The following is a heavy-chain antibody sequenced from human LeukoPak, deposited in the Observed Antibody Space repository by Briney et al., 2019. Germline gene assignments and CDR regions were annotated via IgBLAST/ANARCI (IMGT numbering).Heavy chain of an antibody. CDR2: IDPAGGGT. V-gene: IGHV1-46*01. D-gene: IGHD6-13*01. CDR3: ATAPYGSIGDY. J-gene: IGHJ4*02. CDR1: GYTFTTYS. Sequence: ASVKVSCKASGYTFTTYSMHWVRQAPGRGLEWMGIIDPAGGGTTYAQKFEGRVTMTRDTSTTTVYMELSSLRSEDTAVYYCATAPYGSIGDYWGQGTLVTVS.